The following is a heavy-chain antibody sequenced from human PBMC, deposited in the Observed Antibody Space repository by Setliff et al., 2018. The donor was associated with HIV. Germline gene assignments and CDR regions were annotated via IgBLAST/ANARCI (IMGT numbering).Heavy chain of an antibody. CDR2: IYYSGST. Sequence: PSETLSLTCTVSGGSISSYYWSWIRQPPGKGLEWIGYIYYSGSTNYNPSLKSRFTISVDTSKDQFSLKLSSVTAADTAVYYCAGQITMVRGVYQPYYYYYMDVWGKGTTVTVSS. CDR3: AGQITMVRGVYQPYYYYYMDV. CDR1: GGSISSYY. D-gene: IGHD3-10*01. J-gene: IGHJ6*03. V-gene: IGHV4-59*08.